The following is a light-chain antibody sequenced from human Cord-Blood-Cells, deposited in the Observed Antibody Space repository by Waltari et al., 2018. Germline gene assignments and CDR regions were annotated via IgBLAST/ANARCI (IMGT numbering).Light chain of an antibody. CDR2: DAC. J-gene: IGKJ4*01. CDR3: RQYDNLPLP. V-gene: IGKV1-33*01. CDR1: QYISNY. Sequence: DIQMTQSPSSLPASAGDRVTITCQASQYISNYLNWYHQKPGKARKLLFYDACNLETGAPSRFSGSGSETDFTFTISSLRPEDISTYYCRQYDNLPLPFGGGTKVEIK.